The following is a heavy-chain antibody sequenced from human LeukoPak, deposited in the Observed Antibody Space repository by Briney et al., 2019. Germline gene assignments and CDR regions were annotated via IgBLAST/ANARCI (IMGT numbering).Heavy chain of an antibody. CDR2: IKRDGSEK. D-gene: IGHD1-26*01. CDR3: VRDDGATKPC. Sequence: GGSLRLSCAASGFTISSYWMSWVRQAPGKGLEWVANIKRDGSEKYYVDSVKGRFTISRDNAKNSLYLQMNSLRVEGTAVYYCVRDDGATKPCWGQGTLVTVSS. CDR1: GFTISSYW. J-gene: IGHJ4*02. V-gene: IGHV3-7*01.